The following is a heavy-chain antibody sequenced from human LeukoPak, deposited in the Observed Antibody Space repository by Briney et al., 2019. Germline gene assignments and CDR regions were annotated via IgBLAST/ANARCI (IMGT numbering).Heavy chain of an antibody. V-gene: IGHV3-23*01. J-gene: IGHJ4*02. CDR1: GFTFSSYA. CDR3: AKSGSGWRGSTYYFDY. Sequence: GGSLRLSCAASGFTFSSYAMSWVRQAPGKGLEWVSGISGSGATTYYAASVKGRFTISRDKSKNTLYLQMNSLRAEDTAIYFCAKSGSGWRGSTYYFDYWGQGTLVTVSS. CDR2: ISGSGATT. D-gene: IGHD6-25*01.